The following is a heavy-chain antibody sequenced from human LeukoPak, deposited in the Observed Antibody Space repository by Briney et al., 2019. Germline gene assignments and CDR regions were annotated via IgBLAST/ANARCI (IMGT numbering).Heavy chain of an antibody. CDR3: ARHSRVRGVISFYYYYYMDV. Sequence: SETLSLTCTVSGFSINSGYYWGWIRQPPGKGLEWIGNIYHSGSTYYNPSLKSRVTMSVDMSKNQFSLKLSSVTAADTAVYYCARHSRVRGVISFYYYYYMDVWGKGTTVTVSS. D-gene: IGHD3-10*01. V-gene: IGHV4-38-2*02. J-gene: IGHJ6*03. CDR2: IYHSGST. CDR1: GFSINSGYY.